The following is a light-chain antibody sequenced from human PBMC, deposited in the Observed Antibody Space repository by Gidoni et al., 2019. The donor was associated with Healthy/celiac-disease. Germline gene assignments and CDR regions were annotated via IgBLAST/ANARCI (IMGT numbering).Light chain of an antibody. CDR1: QSVSSN. V-gene: IGKV3-15*01. CDR3: QRYNNWPPWT. J-gene: IGKJ1*01. Sequence: IVLTQYLATLSVSLGERATLTCRASQSVSSNLAWYQQKPGQAPRLLIYGASTRSTGIPARFSGSGSGTEFTLTISSLQSEDFAVYYCQRYNNWPPWTFGQGTKVEIK. CDR2: GAS.